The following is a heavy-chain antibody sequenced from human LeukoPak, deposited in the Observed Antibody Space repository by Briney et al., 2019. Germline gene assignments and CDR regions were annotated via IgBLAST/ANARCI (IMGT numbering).Heavy chain of an antibody. CDR3: ARQRYCSGGSCYYLNNWFDP. V-gene: IGHV4-4*07. Sequence: PSETLSLTCAVSGGSISTYHWSCIRQPAGKGLEWIGRISASGTTNYNPSLKSRVTMSVDTSKNQFSLKLSSVTAADTAVYYCARQRYCSGGSCYYLNNWFDPWGQGTLVTVSS. CDR1: GGSISTYH. CDR2: ISASGTT. D-gene: IGHD2-15*01. J-gene: IGHJ5*02.